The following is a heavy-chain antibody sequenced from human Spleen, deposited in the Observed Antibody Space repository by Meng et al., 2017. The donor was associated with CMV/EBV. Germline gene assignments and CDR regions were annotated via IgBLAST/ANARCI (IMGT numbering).Heavy chain of an antibody. CDR3: ARDLPPLDH. D-gene: IGHD5/OR15-5a*01. Sequence: QVRLVESGEAMVQPGTSLRLSCAASGFTFNTFAMHWVRQTPGKGLEWVALISYDSTNIHYADSVKGRFAISRDNSRNTLYLQMDNVRHDDTAIYYCARDLPPLDHWGEGTLVTVSS. J-gene: IGHJ4*02. V-gene: IGHV3-30*09. CDR1: GFTFNTFA. CDR2: ISYDSTNI.